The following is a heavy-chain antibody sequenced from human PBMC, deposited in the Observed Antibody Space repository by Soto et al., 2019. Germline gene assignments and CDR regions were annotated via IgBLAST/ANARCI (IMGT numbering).Heavy chain of an antibody. V-gene: IGHV1-69*14. Sequence: QVQLVQSGAEVKKPGSSVKVSCKASGGTFSTSSINWLRQAPGQRPEWMGNILPIFGTADYAKKFQDRVTNTAEKSTDTAYMELRSLFSEDTAVYYCARGHEYGGKSDAFDIWGQGTVVTVSS. CDR3: ARGHEYGGKSDAFDI. CDR2: ILPIFGTA. CDR1: GGTFSTSS. J-gene: IGHJ3*02. D-gene: IGHD4-17*01.